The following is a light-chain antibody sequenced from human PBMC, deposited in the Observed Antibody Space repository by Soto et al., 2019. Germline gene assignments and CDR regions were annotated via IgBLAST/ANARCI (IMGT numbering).Light chain of an antibody. J-gene: IGLJ2*01. CDR2: DVS. Sequence: QSALTQPASVSGSPGQSITISCTGTSSDVGGYNYVSWYQQHPGKAPKLMIYDVSNRPSGVSNRFSGSKSGNTASLTISGLQVEDEADYYCSSYTSSSTLVFGVGTKLTVL. CDR3: SSYTSSSTLV. CDR1: SSDVGGYNY. V-gene: IGLV2-14*01.